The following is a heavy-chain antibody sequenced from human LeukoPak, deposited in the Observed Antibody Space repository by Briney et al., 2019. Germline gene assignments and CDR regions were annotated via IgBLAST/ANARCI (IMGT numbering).Heavy chain of an antibody. D-gene: IGHD3-3*01. V-gene: IGHV1-69*13. CDR1: GGTFSSYA. J-gene: IGHJ4*02. CDR2: IIPIFCTA. CDR3: ARTGEWLLYSGFDY. Sequence: ASVKVSCKASGGTFSSYAISWVRQAPGEGLEWMGGIIPIFCTANYAQKFQGRVTITADESTSTAYMGLSSLRSEDTAVYYCARTGEWLLYSGFDYWGQGTLVTVSS.